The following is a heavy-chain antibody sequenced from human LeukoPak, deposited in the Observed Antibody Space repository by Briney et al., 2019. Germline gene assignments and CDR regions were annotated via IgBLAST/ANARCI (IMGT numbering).Heavy chain of an antibody. D-gene: IGHD3-22*01. V-gene: IGHV3-30-3*01. J-gene: IGHJ4*02. CDR1: GFTFSSYA. CDR3: ARAERYYDSSGYYRY. CDR2: ISYDGSNK. Sequence: PGRSLRLSCAASGFTFSSYAMHWVRQAPGKGLEWVAVISYDGSNKYYADSVKGRFTISRDNSKNTLYLQMNSLRAEDTAVYYCARAERYYDSSGYYRYWGQGTLVTVS.